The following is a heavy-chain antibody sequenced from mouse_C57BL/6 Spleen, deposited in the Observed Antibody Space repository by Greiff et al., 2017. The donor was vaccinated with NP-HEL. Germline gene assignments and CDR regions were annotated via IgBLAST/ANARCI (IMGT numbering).Heavy chain of an antibody. V-gene: IGHV1-64*01. D-gene: IGHD1-1*01. CDR3: ARRGAGSSYDYYAMDY. CDR1: GYTFTSYW. J-gene: IGHJ4*01. Sequence: QVQLQQPGAELVKPGASVKLSCKASGYTFTSYWMHWVKQRPGQGLEWIGMIHPNSGSTNYNEKFKSKATLTVDKSSSTAYMQLSSLTSEDSAVYYGARRGAGSSYDYYAMDYWGQGTSVTVSS. CDR2: IHPNSGST.